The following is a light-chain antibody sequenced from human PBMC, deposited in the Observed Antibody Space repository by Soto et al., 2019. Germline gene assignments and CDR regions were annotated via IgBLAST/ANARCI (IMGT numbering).Light chain of an antibody. Sequence: QSALTQPRSVSGSPGQSVTISCTGTSSDVGRYDYVSWYQQHPGKAPKLIVYDVTERPSGVPDRFSGSKSGNTASLTISGLQAEDETDYYCFSYTSSGTYVFGTGTKVTV. CDR2: DVT. CDR1: SSDVGRYDY. CDR3: FSYTSSGTYV. V-gene: IGLV2-11*01. J-gene: IGLJ1*01.